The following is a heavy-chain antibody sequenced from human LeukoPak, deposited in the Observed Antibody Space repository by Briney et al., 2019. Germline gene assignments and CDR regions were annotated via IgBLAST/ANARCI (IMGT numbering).Heavy chain of an antibody. D-gene: IGHD2-8*01. CDR2: ISGSGGST. Sequence: PGGSLRLSCAASGFTFSSYAIHWVRQAPGKGLERVSAISGSGGSTYYADSVKGRFTISRDNSKNTLYLQMNSLRAEDTAVYYCAKPMDIVLMVYAIPFDYWGQGTLVTVSS. V-gene: IGHV3-23*01. CDR3: AKPMDIVLMVYAIPFDY. J-gene: IGHJ4*02. CDR1: GFTFSSYA.